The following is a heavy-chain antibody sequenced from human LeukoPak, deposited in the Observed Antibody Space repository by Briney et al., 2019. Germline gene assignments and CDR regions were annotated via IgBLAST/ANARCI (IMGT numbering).Heavy chain of an antibody. J-gene: IGHJ6*03. Sequence: GSLRLSCAASGFTFSSYAMSWVRQAPGKGLEWVSAISGSGGSTYYADSVKGRFTISRDNSKNTLYLEVNSLRDEDTAVYYCARQAQWSGYYSTAYHYYYMDVWGQGTTATVSS. CDR2: ISGSGGST. D-gene: IGHD3-3*01. V-gene: IGHV3-23*01. CDR3: ARQAQWSGYYSTAYHYYYMDV. CDR1: GFTFSSYA.